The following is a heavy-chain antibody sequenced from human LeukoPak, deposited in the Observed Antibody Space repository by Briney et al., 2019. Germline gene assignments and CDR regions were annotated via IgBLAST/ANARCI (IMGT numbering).Heavy chain of an antibody. V-gene: IGHV3-23*01. D-gene: IGHD6-13*01. CDR1: GFTFSNYA. CDR2: ISGSGGSI. Sequence: GGSLRLSCAAYGFTFSNYAMSWVRQAPGMGLEWVSTISGSGGSIFYADSVKGRFTISRDNSDNTLFLQMNSLRAEDTALYYCAKFRQLVLGGVDYWGQGTLVTVSS. CDR3: AKFRQLVLGGVDY. J-gene: IGHJ4*02.